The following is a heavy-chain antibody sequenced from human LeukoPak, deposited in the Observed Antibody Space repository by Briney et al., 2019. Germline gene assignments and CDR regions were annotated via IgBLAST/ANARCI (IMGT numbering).Heavy chain of an antibody. Sequence: PGGSLRLSCAASGFTFSSYGMHWVRQAPGKGLEWVAVIWYDGSNKYYADSVKGRFTISRDNSKNTLYLQMNSLRVEDTAVYYCAKDVVDYGDYVFDYWGQGTLVTVSS. V-gene: IGHV3-33*06. J-gene: IGHJ4*02. CDR2: IWYDGSNK. D-gene: IGHD4-17*01. CDR3: AKDVVDYGDYVFDY. CDR1: GFTFSSYG.